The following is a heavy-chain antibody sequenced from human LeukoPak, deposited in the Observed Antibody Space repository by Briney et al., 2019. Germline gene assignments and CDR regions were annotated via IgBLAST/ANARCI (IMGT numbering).Heavy chain of an antibody. J-gene: IGHJ4*02. V-gene: IGHV1-58*02. CDR1: GFTFTSSV. Sequence: SVKVSCKASGFTFTSSVMQWVRQARGQRREWMGWIVVGSGNTNYAQEFQGRLTFTRDMSTSTAYMELSSLRSEDTAVYYCAAELEVGRGYFNYWGQGTLVTVSS. D-gene: IGHD1-1*01. CDR3: AAELEVGRGYFNY. CDR2: IVVGSGNT.